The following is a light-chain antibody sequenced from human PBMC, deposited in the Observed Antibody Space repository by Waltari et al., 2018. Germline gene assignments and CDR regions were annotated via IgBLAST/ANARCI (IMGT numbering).Light chain of an antibody. CDR3: SSYADSNICV. CDR1: SGDIGGYNL. V-gene: IGLV2-23*01. J-gene: IGLJ1*01. Sequence: QSALTQPASVSGSPGQSLPISCTGTSGDIGGYNLVSWYQQHPGKAPNLMIYEGNKRPSGVSNRFSGSKSGNTASLTISGLQAEDEADYYCSSYADSNICVFGSGTKVTVL. CDR2: EGN.